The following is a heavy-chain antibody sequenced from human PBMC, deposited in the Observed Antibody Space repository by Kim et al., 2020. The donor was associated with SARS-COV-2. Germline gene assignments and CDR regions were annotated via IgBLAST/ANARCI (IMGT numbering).Heavy chain of an antibody. V-gene: IGHV1-69*13. CDR2: IIPIFGTA. CDR1: GGTFSSYA. D-gene: IGHD6-13*01. J-gene: IGHJ4*02. Sequence: SVKVSCKASGGTFSSYAISWVRQAPGQGLEWMGGIIPIFGTANYAQKFQGRVTITADESTSTAYMELSSPRSEDTAVYYCAGVAAAGPIDYWGQGTLVTVSS. CDR3: AGVAAAGPIDY.